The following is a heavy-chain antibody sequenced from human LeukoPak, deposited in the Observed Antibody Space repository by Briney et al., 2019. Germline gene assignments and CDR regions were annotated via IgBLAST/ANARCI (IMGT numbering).Heavy chain of an antibody. CDR2: INHSGST. J-gene: IGHJ5*02. CDR1: GGSFSGYY. D-gene: IGHD6-19*01. V-gene: IGHV4-34*01. Sequence: SETLSLTCAVYGGSFSGYYWSWIRQPPGKGLEWIGEINHSGSTNYNPSLKSRVTISVDTSKNQFSLKLSSVTAADTAVYYCARGPQKNKRIGVAGTGVWFAPGAKEPLVTVSP. CDR3: ARGPQKNKRIGVAGTGVWFAP.